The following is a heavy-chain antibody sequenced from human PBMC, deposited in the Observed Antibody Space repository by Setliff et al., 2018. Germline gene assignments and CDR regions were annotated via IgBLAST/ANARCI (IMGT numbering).Heavy chain of an antibody. Sequence: ASVKVSCKASGYTFTTYYMHWVRQAPGQGLEWMGVINPGDGSTTYAQKFQGRVKMTRDTSTSTVYMQLNSLRFEDRAVYYCARENTAKNFWGEESDYWGQGTLVTVS. V-gene: IGHV1-46*01. CDR2: INPGDGST. CDR3: ARENTAKNFWGEESDY. CDR1: GYTFTTYY. J-gene: IGHJ4*02. D-gene: IGHD3-3*01.